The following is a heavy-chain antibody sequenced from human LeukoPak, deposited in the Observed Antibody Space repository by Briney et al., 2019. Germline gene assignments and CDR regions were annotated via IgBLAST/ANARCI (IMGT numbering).Heavy chain of an antibody. CDR2: IYYSGSI. Sequence: SETLSLTCTVSGDSISSRDYWWGWIRQPPGKGLEWIGSIYYSGSIYYNPSLKSRVIISVETSKNQFSLRLSSVTAADTALYYCAMGLRLGELSLWGQGTLVTVSS. J-gene: IGHJ4*02. CDR3: AMGLRLGELSL. CDR1: GDSISSRDYW. D-gene: IGHD3-16*02. V-gene: IGHV4-39*01.